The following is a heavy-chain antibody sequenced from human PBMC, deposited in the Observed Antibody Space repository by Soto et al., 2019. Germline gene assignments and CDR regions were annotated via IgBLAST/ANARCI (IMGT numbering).Heavy chain of an antibody. J-gene: IGHJ6*02. CDR2: IYYSGST. V-gene: IGHV4-31*03. D-gene: IGHD2-15*01. Sequence: QVQLQESGPGLVKPSQTLSLTCTVSGGSISSGGYYWSWIRQHPGKGLEWTGYIYYSGSTYYNPSLKSRVTISVDTSKNQFSLKLSSVTDADTAVYYCARGGLGYCSGGSCYSAELSRYYYGMDVWGQGTTVTVSS. CDR3: ARGGLGYCSGGSCYSAELSRYYYGMDV. CDR1: GGSISSGGYY.